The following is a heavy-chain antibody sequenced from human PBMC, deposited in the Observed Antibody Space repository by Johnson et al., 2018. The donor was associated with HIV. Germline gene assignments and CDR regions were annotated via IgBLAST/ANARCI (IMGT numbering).Heavy chain of an antibody. V-gene: IGHV3-30*14. Sequence: VQLVESGGGVVQPGRSLRLSCAASGFTFSSYAMHWVRQAPGKGLEWVAVISYDGNNKYYADSVKGRFTISRDNSKNTLYLQMNSLRAEDTAVYYCARDFESAAGIWGQGTMVTVSS. D-gene: IGHD6-13*01. CDR1: GFTFSSYA. CDR3: ARDFESAAGI. CDR2: ISYDGNNK. J-gene: IGHJ3*02.